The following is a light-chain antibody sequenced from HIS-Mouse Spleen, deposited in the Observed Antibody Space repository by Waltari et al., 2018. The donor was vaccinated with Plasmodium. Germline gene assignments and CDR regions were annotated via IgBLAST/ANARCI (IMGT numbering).Light chain of an antibody. J-gene: IGLJ3*02. V-gene: IGLV3-10*01. CDR1: ALPTQY. Sequence: SYELTQPPSVSVSPGQTARITCPGDALPTQYAYWYQQKSGQAPVLGIYEDSKRPSGIPERFSGSSSGTMATLTISGAQVEDEADYYCYSTDSSGNHRVFGGGTKLTVL. CDR2: EDS. CDR3: YSTDSSGNHRV.